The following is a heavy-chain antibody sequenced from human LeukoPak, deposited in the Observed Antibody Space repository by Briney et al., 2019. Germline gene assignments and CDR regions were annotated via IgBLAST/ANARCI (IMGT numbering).Heavy chain of an antibody. CDR3: AREKRITMVRGVINWFDP. CDR2: INHSGST. Sequence: KRSETLSLTCAVYGRSFSRYYWSWIRQPPGKGLEWIGEINHSGSTNYNPSPKSRVTISVDTSKNQFSLKLSSVTAADTAVYYCAREKRITMVRGVINWFDPWGQGTLVTVSS. CDR1: GRSFSRYY. J-gene: IGHJ5*02. D-gene: IGHD3-10*01. V-gene: IGHV4-34*01.